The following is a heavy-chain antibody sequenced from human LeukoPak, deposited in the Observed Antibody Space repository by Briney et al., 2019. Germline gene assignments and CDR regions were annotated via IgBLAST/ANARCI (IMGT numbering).Heavy chain of an antibody. D-gene: IGHD3-10*01. V-gene: IGHV4-59*01. J-gene: IGHJ6*03. CDR1: GGSISSYY. CDR3: ARDRSTMVRGVLYYYYMDV. Sequence: SETLSLTCTVSGGSISSYYWSWIRQLPGKGLEWIGYIYYSGSTNYNPSLKSRVTISVDTSKNQFSLKLSSVTAADTAMCYCARDRSTMVRGVLYYYYMDVWGKGTTVTVSS. CDR2: IYYSGST.